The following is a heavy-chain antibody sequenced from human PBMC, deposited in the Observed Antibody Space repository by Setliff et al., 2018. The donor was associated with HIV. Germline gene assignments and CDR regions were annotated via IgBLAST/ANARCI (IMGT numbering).Heavy chain of an antibody. V-gene: IGHV3-73*01. J-gene: IGHJ5*02. CDR1: GFTFSGSA. D-gene: IGHD4-17*01. CDR2: IKTKPNGYAT. Sequence: LRLSCSASGFTFSGSALHWVRQASGKGLEWVGRIKTKPNGYATAHAASVKGRFTISRDDSQNTAYLQMNSLRTEDTAVYFCAVSPDGDCATTKCANWFDPWGQGTQVTVSS. CDR3: AVSPDGDCATTKCANWFDP.